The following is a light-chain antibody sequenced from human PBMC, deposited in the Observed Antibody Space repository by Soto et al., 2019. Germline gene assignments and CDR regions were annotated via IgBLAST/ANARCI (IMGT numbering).Light chain of an antibody. J-gene: IGKJ1*01. CDR1: QSVSNNY. Sequence: EIVLTQSPGTLSLSPGERATLSCRASQSVSNNYLAWYQQKPGQAPRLLIYGASSRATGIPDRFSGSGSGTDFTLTIRRLEPEDFAVYYCQQYGSSPGTFGQGTKVDIK. CDR2: GAS. V-gene: IGKV3-20*01. CDR3: QQYGSSPGT.